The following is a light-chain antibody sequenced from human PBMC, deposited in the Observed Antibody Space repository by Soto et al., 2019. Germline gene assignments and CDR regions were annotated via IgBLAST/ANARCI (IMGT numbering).Light chain of an antibody. CDR2: AAS. J-gene: IGKJ1*01. CDR1: QSISSH. CDR3: QQSHSTPLT. Sequence: DIQMTQSPSSLSASVGDRVTITCRASQSISSHLNWYQQKPGKAPKLLIYAASNLQSGFPSRFSGSGSGTDFTLTISSLQPEDFATYYCQQSHSTPLTFGQGTKVEIK. V-gene: IGKV1-39*01.